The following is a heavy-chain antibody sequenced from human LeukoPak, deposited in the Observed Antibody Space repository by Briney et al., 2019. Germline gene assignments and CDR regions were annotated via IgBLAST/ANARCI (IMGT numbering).Heavy chain of an antibody. D-gene: IGHD3-3*01. CDR2: ISYSGST. Sequence: SETLSLTCTVSGGSSSSYYWNWIRQTPGKGLEWIGYISYSGSTKYNPSLKSRVTISEDTSKNLFSLRLSSVTAADTAVYYCARADPLSYDFWSGYYRHDAFDIWGQGTMVTVSS. V-gene: IGHV4-59*01. J-gene: IGHJ3*02. CDR3: ARADPLSYDFWSGYYRHDAFDI. CDR1: GGSSSSYY.